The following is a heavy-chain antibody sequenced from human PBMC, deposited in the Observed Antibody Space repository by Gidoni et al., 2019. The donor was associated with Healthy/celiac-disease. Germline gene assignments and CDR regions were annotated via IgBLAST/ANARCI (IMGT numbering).Heavy chain of an antibody. Sequence: EGQLLESGGGLVQPGGSLRLSCAASGFTFRSNAMSWVRQAPGKGLEWVSAISGSGGSTYYADSVKGRFTISRDNSKNTLYLQMNSLRAEDTSVYYCAKADGKVNGDYYYYGMDVWGQGTTVTVSS. CDR3: AKADGKVNGDYYYYGMDV. V-gene: IGHV3-23*01. J-gene: IGHJ6*02. D-gene: IGHD7-27*01. CDR1: GFTFRSNA. CDR2: ISGSGGST.